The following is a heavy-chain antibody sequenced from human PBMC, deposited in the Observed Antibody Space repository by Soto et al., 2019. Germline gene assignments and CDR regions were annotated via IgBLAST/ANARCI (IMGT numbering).Heavy chain of an antibody. V-gene: IGHV3-30*18. Sequence: GGSLRLSCAASGFTFSSYGMHWVRQAPGKGLEWVAVISYDGSNKYYADSVKGRFTISRDNSKNTLYLQMNSLRAEDTAVYYCAKDESGGPLDYWGQGTLVTVSS. CDR2: ISYDGSNK. CDR3: AKDESGGPLDY. J-gene: IGHJ4*02. CDR1: GFTFSSYG. D-gene: IGHD1-26*01.